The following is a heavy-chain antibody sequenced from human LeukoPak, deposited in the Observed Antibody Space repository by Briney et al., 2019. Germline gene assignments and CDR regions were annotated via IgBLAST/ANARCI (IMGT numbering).Heavy chain of an antibody. CDR3: AKKTPGTYPFDY. CDR1: GFTFSSSA. Sequence: GGSLRLSCAASGFTFSSSAMNWVRQVPGKGLEWVSASGTAGDTYYADSVKGRFTISRDDSKNTLYLQMTSLRAEDTAVYYCAKKTPGTYPFDYWGQGTLVTVTP. CDR2: SGTAGDT. J-gene: IGHJ4*02. D-gene: IGHD6-13*01. V-gene: IGHV3-23*01.